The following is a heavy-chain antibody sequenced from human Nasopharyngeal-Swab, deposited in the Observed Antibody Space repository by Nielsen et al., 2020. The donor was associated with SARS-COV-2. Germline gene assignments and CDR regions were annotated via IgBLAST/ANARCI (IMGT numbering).Heavy chain of an antibody. V-gene: IGHV1-24*01. CDR2: FDPEDGET. CDR3: ATAPPIAAAGTSWFDP. D-gene: IGHD6-13*01. CDR1: GYTLTELS. Sequence: ASVKVSCKVSGYTLTELSMHWVRQAPGKGLEWMGGFDPEDGETIYAQKFQGRVTMTEDTSTDPAYMELSSLRSEDTAVYYCATAPPIAAAGTSWFDPWGQGTLVTVSS. J-gene: IGHJ5*02.